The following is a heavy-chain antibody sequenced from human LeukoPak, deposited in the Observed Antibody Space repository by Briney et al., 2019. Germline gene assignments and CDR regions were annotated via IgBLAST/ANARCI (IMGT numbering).Heavy chain of an antibody. J-gene: IGHJ3*02. CDR2: IYYSGST. D-gene: IGHD6-13*01. CDR1: GGSISSGGYY. CDR3: ARDSSSWYTPHDAFDI. V-gene: IGHV4-31*03. Sequence: SETLSLTCTVSGGSISSGGYYWSWIRQHPGKGLEWIGYIYYSGSTYYNPSLKSRVTISVDTSKNQFSLKLSSVTAADTAVYYCARDSSSWYTPHDAFDIWGQGTMVTVSS.